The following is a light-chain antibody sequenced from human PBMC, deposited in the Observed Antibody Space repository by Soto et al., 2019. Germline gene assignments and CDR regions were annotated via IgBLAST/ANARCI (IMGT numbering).Light chain of an antibody. CDR2: GAS. J-gene: IGKJ4*01. Sequence: EIVLTQSPGTLSLSPGERATLSCRASQTISSTFLAWYRQRPGQAPRLLIYGASSRATGIPDRFSGSGSGTDFTLTISRLEPEDFAVYDCQQFGLSPTFGGGTKVESK. CDR1: QTISSTF. CDR3: QQFGLSPT. V-gene: IGKV3-20*01.